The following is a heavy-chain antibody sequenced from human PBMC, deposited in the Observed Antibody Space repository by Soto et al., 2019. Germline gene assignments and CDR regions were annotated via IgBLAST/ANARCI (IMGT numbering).Heavy chain of an antibody. J-gene: IGHJ4*02. CDR2: IYYSGST. CDR1: GGSISSGGYY. V-gene: IGHV4-31*03. CDR3: ARARDSSGPLDY. D-gene: IGHD3-22*01. Sequence: PSETLSLTCTVSGGSISSGGYYWSWIRQHPGKGLEWIGYIYYSGSTYYNPSLKSRVTISVDTSKNQFSLKLSSVTAADTAVYYCARARDSSGPLDYWGQGTLVTVSS.